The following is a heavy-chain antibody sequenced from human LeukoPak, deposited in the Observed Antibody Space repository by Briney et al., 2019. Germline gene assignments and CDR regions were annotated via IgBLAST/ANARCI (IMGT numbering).Heavy chain of an antibody. D-gene: IGHD6-6*01. Sequence: PSETLSLTCTVSGDSITSGYYWGWIRQPPGKGLEWIGSIHHSGSTYYNPSLKSRVTKSVDTSKNQFSLKLSSVTAADTAVYYCARVRSVAQGGAFGIWGQGTMVTVSS. J-gene: IGHJ3*02. CDR3: ARVRSVAQGGAFGI. CDR1: GDSITSGYY. V-gene: IGHV4-38-2*02. CDR2: IHHSGST.